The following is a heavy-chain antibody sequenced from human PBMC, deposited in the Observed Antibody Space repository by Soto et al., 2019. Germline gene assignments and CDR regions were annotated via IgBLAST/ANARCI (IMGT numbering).Heavy chain of an antibody. D-gene: IGHD3-22*01. CDR3: ARASQITMIVVVRRLGHWFDP. V-gene: IGHV4-34*01. J-gene: IGHJ5*02. CDR2: INHSGST. CDR1: GGSFSGYY. Sequence: SETLSLTCAVYGGSFSGYYWSWIRQPPGKGLEWIGEINHSGSTNYNPSLKSRVTISVDTSKNQFSLKLSSVTAADTAVYYCARASQITMIVVVRRLGHWFDPWGQGTLVTVSS.